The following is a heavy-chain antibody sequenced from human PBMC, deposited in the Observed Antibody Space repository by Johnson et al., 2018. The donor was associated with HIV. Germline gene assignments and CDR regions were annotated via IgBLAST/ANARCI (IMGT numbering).Heavy chain of an antibody. V-gene: IGHV3-30*18. CDR1: GFTFSSYW. J-gene: IGHJ3*02. D-gene: IGHD6-6*01. CDR2: ISYDGSNK. CDR3: AKGQYSSSRRADAFDI. Sequence: VQVVESGGGLVQPGRSLRLSCAASGFTFSSYWMSWVRQAPGKGLEWVAVISYDGSNKYYADSVKGRFTISRDNSKNTLYLQMKNLRVEDTAVYYCAKGQYSSSRRADAFDIWGQGTMVTVSS.